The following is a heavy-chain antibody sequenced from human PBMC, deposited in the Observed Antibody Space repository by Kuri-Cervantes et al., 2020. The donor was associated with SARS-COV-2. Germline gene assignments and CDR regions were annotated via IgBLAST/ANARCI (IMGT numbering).Heavy chain of an antibody. CDR2: INWNGGST. CDR3: AKDRRGSGPFDY. J-gene: IGHJ4*02. D-gene: IGHD3-10*01. V-gene: IGHV3-20*04. Sequence: ETLSLTCAASGFTFDDYGMSWVRQAPGKGLEWVSGINWNGGSTGYADSVKGRFTISRDNSKNTLYLQMNSLRAEDTAVYYCAKDRRGSGPFDYWGQGTLVTVSS. CDR1: GFTFDDYG.